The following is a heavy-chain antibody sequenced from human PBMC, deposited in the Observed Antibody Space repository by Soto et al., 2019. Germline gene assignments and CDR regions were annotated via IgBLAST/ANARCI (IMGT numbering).Heavy chain of an antibody. Sequence: QVQLVESGGGVVQPGRSLRLSCAASGFTFSSYGMHWVRQAPGKGLEWVAVISYDGSNKYYADSVKGRFTISRDNSKNTLYLQMNSLRAEDTAVYYCAKYGDGSSSHIFPYYYYGMDVWGQGTTVTVSS. CDR1: GFTFSSYG. V-gene: IGHV3-30*18. D-gene: IGHD6-6*01. CDR2: ISYDGSNK. J-gene: IGHJ6*02. CDR3: AKYGDGSSSHIFPYYYYGMDV.